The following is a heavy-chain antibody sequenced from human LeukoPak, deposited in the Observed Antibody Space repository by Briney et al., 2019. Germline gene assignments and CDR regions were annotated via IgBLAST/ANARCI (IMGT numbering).Heavy chain of an antibody. V-gene: IGHV1-46*01. J-gene: IGHJ4*02. CDR2: INPSGGST. CDR3: ARWTTTYLDS. CDR1: GYTFTSYY. D-gene: IGHD4-11*01. Sequence: ASVKVSCKASGYTFTSYYIHWVRQAPGQGLEWMGIINPSGGSTNYAQKFQGRVTMTRDTSTSTVYMELSSLRSEDSAVYYCARWTTTYLDSWGQGTLVTVSS.